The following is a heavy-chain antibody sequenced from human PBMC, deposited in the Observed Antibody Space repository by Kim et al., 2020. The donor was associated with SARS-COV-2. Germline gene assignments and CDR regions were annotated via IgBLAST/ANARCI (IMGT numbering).Heavy chain of an antibody. D-gene: IGHD6-13*01. CDR2: ISGSGGST. CDR1: GFTFSNYA. CDR3: SKDRVASSSSSFGMDA. Sequence: GGSLRLSCAASGFTFSNYAMSWVRQAPGKGLEWVSAISGSGGSTYYADSVKGRFTISRDNSRNTLYVEMNSLRAEDTAVYYCSKDRVASSSSSFGMDAWGQGTTVTVSS. V-gene: IGHV3-23*01. J-gene: IGHJ6*02.